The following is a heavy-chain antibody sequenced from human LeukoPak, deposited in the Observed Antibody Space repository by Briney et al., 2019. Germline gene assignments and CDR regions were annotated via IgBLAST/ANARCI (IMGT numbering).Heavy chain of an antibody. CDR3: ASESGYSYGYWFDP. CDR2: INPNSGGT. D-gene: IGHD5-18*01. CDR1: GYTFTGYY. V-gene: IGHV1-2*02. J-gene: IGHJ5*02. Sequence: ASVKVSCKASGYTFTGYYMHWVRQAPGQGLEWMGWINPNSGGTNYAQKLQGRVTMTRDTSISTAYMELSRLRSDDTAVYYCASESGYSYGYWFDPWGQGTLVTVSS.